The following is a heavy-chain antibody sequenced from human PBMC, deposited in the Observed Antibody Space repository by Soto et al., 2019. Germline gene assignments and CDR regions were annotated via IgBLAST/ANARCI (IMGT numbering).Heavy chain of an antibody. CDR3: AGTVEIPAYHVMDV. CDR1: GGTLRSHA. Sequence: QVQLVQSGAEVKKPGSSVRVSCNASGGTLRSHAINWVRQAPGQGLEWMGGIIPIFGSPNYAQKCQGRVTITEDECSITAYMELSRLRSEDTAVYYCAGTVEIPAYHVMDVWGQGTTVTVSS. V-gene: IGHV1-69*01. CDR2: IIPIFGSP. D-gene: IGHD4-4*01. J-gene: IGHJ6*02.